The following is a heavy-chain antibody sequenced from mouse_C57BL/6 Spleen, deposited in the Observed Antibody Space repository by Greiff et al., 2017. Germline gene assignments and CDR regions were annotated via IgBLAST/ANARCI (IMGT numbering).Heavy chain of an antibody. V-gene: IGHV5-4*01. D-gene: IGHD2-3*01. CDR1: GFTFSSYA. CDR2: ISDGGSYT. J-gene: IGHJ3*01. Sequence: EVHLVESGGGLVKPGGSLKLSCAASGFTFSSYAMSWVRQTPEKRLEWVATISDGGSYTYYPDNVKGRFTISRDNAKNNLYLQMSHLKSEDTAMYYCARDGYYQAWFAYWGQGTLVTVSA. CDR3: ARDGYYQAWFAY.